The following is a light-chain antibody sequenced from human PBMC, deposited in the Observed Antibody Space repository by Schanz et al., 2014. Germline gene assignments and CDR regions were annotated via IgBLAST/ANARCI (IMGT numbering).Light chain of an antibody. V-gene: IGLV2-8*01. Sequence: QSALTQPPSASGSLGQSVTISCTGTSSDVGGYNYVSWYQQHPGKAPKVMIYEVSKRPSGVPDRFSGSKSGNTASLTVSGLQADDEADYYCSSNGGVNIYVFGTGTKVTV. CDR3: SSNGGVNIYV. CDR2: EVS. J-gene: IGLJ1*01. CDR1: SSDVGGYNY.